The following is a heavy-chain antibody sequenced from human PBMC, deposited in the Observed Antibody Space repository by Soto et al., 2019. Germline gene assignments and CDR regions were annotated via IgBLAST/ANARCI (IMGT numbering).Heavy chain of an antibody. V-gene: IGHV1-46*01. J-gene: IGHJ6*02. Sequence: ASVKVSCKASGYTFTSYYMHWVRQAPGQGLEWMGIINPSGGSTSYAQKFQGRVTMTRDTSTSTVYMELSSLRSEDTAVYYCARGRSGIAAAGTNRNYYGMDVWGQGTTVPVSS. D-gene: IGHD6-13*01. CDR3: ARGRSGIAAAGTNRNYYGMDV. CDR1: GYTFTSYY. CDR2: INPSGGST.